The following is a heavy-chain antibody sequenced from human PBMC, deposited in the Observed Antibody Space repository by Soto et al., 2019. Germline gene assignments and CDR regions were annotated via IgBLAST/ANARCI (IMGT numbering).Heavy chain of an antibody. J-gene: IGHJ5*02. V-gene: IGHV3-11*06. CDR1: GSTFSYYF. Sequence: GGSLRLSCAASGSTFSYYFMSWIRQSPGKGLEWVSFISGSSDNIKYADSVKGRFTISRDNAKNSLYLQMNSLRAEDTAVYYCVRDSARIVVVPRVDGDNWLDPWGQGTLVTVSS. CDR3: VRDSARIVVVPRVDGDNWLDP. D-gene: IGHD2-2*01. CDR2: ISGSSDNI.